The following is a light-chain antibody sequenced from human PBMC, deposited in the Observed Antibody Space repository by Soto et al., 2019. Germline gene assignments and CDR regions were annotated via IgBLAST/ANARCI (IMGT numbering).Light chain of an antibody. J-gene: IGKJ1*01. V-gene: IGKV1-5*01. CDR2: DAS. Sequence: IKMTQSPSTLSSTAGDRVTLTCRASQSISSGLAWYQHKPGKAPKLLIYDASNLDSGVPSRFSGSGSGTEFSLTISNLQPDDCATYYCQQYENYWTFGQGTKVDIK. CDR1: QSISSG. CDR3: QQYENYWT.